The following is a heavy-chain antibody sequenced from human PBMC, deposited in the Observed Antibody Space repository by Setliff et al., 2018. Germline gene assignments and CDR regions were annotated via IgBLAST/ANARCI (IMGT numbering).Heavy chain of an antibody. CDR3: AGRGGTAGQGAFDM. Sequence: GGSLRLSCAASGFTLGTYWMHWVRQVPGKGVVWVSRVNSDETTTTYADSVKGRFTISRDNAKNTVYLQMKNLRVEDTALYYCAGRGGTAGQGAFDMWGQGTMVTVSS. CDR1: GFTLGTYW. CDR2: VNSDETTT. V-gene: IGHV3-74*01. J-gene: IGHJ3*02. D-gene: IGHD6-19*01.